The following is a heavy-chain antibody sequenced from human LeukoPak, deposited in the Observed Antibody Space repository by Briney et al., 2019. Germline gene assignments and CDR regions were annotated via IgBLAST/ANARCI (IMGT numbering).Heavy chain of an antibody. V-gene: IGHV1-69*05. CDR1: GGTFSSYA. CDR3: ARWDCSSTSCFPGDWFDP. CDR2: IIPIFGTA. J-gene: IGHJ5*02. D-gene: IGHD2-2*01. Sequence: SVKVSCKASGGTFSSYAISWVRQAPGQGLEWMGGIIPIFGTANYAQKFQGRVTITTDESTSTAYMELSSLRSEDTAVYYCARWDCSSTSCFPGDWFDPWGQGTLVTVSS.